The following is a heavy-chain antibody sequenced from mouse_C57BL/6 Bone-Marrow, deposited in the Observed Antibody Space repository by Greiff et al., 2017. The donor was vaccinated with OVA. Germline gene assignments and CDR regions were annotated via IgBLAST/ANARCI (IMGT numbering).Heavy chain of an antibody. D-gene: IGHD1-1*01. Sequence: EVQLQQSGAELVKPGASVKLSCTASGFNIKDYYMHWVKQRTEQGLEWIGRIDPEDGDTNYAQKFQGKATITADTSSNTAYLQLSSLTSEDTAVWYCSQFSTLAYWGQGTLVTVSA. V-gene: IGHV14-2*01. J-gene: IGHJ3*01. CDR2: IDPEDGDT. CDR3: SQFSTLAY. CDR1: GFNIKDYY.